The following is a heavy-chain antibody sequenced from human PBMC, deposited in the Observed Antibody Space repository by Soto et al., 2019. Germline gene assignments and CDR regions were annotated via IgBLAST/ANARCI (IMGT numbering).Heavy chain of an antibody. CDR1: GFTFSSYG. D-gene: IGHD6-13*01. V-gene: IGHV3-30*18. CDR3: AKDIPSSSSYYYYYYGMDV. CDR2: ISYDGSNK. J-gene: IGHJ6*02. Sequence: GGSLRLSCAASGFTFSSYGMHWVRQAPGKGLEWVAVISYDGSNKYYADSVKGRFTISRDNSKNTLYLQMNSLRAEDTAVYYCAKDIPSSSSYYYYYYGMDVWGQGTTVTVSS.